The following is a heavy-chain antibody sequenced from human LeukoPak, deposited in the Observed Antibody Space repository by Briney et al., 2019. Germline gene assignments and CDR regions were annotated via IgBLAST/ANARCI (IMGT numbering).Heavy chain of an antibody. CDR3: ARDLTRGYYDSSGSSPAGY. Sequence: SVKVSCEASGGTFSSYAISWVRQAPGQGLEWMGRIIPILGTANYAQKFQGRVTITTDESTSTAYMELSSLRSEDTAVYYCARDLTRGYYDSSGSSPAGYRGQGTLVTVSS. V-gene: IGHV1-69*05. D-gene: IGHD3-22*01. CDR1: GGTFSSYA. CDR2: IIPILGTA. J-gene: IGHJ4*02.